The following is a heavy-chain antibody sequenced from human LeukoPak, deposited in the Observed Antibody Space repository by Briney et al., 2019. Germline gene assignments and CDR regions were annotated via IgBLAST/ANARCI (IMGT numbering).Heavy chain of an antibody. J-gene: IGHJ1*01. V-gene: IGHV3-21*01. D-gene: IGHD4-17*01. Sequence: GGSLRLSCAASGFTFSSYSMNWVRQAPGKGLEGVSSISSSSSYIYYADSVKGRFTISRDNAKKSLYLQMNRLRGEDTAVYYCASYEPNYGDYAAGYFQHWGQGTLVTVSS. CDR1: GFTFSSYS. CDR3: ASYEPNYGDYAAGYFQH. CDR2: ISSSSSYI.